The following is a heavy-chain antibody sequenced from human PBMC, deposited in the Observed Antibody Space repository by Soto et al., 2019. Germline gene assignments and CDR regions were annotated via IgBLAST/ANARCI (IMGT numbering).Heavy chain of an antibody. J-gene: IGHJ5*02. CDR2: IIPLFGRA. D-gene: IGHD6-13*01. V-gene: IGHV1-69*13. Sequence: SVKVSCKASGGTFSSYAISWVRQAPGQGLEWMGGIIPLFGRANYAQKFQGRVTITAAASTSTAYMELSSLTSEDTAVYYCARDQSWQELVWWFDPWGQGTLVTVSS. CDR1: GGTFSSYA. CDR3: ARDQSWQELVWWFDP.